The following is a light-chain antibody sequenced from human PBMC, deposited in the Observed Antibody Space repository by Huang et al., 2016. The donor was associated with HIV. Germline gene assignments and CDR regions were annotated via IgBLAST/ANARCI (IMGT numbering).Light chain of an antibody. J-gene: IGKJ4*01. V-gene: IGKV3-15*01. CDR2: GAS. CDR3: QHYHDWPPLA. CDR1: QNNRTN. Sequence: EIVMTQSPATLSVSPGESATLTCSASQNNRTNVAWYQQKRGQPPRLLIYGASTRAAGIPARFSGSGSGTEFTLILTSLQSEDFAVYYCQHYHDWPPLAFGGGTKVEIK.